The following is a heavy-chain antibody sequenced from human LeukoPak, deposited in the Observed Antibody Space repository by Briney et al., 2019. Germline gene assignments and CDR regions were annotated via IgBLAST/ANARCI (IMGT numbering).Heavy chain of an antibody. CDR1: GFTFSSYS. CDR3: ARELAAAASDY. D-gene: IGHD6-25*01. J-gene: IGHJ4*02. CDR2: ISSSSSYI. V-gene: IGHV3-21*01. Sequence: GGSLTLSCAASGFTFSSYSMNWLRQAPGKGLDWVSSISSSSSYIYYADSVKGRFTISRDNAKNSLYLQMNSLRAEDTAVYYCARELAAAASDYWGQGTLVTVSS.